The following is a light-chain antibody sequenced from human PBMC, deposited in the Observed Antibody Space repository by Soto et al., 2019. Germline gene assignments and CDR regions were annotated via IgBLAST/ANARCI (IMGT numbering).Light chain of an antibody. Sequence: DIQLTQSPSFLSASVGDRVTITCRASQGISSYLAWYQQKPGKAPKLLIYAASTLQSGVPSRFSGSGSGTEFTLTISSLQPEDFATYYCQQLKSYPPEVTFGPGTKVDIK. CDR2: AAS. V-gene: IGKV1-9*01. J-gene: IGKJ3*01. CDR1: QGISSY. CDR3: QQLKSYPPEVT.